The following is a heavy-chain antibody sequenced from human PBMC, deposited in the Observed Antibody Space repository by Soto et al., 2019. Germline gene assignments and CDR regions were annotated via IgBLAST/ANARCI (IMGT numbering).Heavy chain of an antibody. J-gene: IGHJ5*01. CDR3: ARGIVRRYCSSTSCYGGGDWFDS. D-gene: IGHD2-2*01. CDR2: IYYSGST. V-gene: IGHV4-31*03. Sequence: SETLSLTCTVSGGSISSGGYYWSRIRQHPGKGLEWIGYIYYSGSTYYNPSLKSRVTISVDTSKNQFSLKLSSVTAADTAVYYCARGIVRRYCSSTSCYGGGDWFDSWGQGTLVTVSS. CDR1: GGSISSGGYY.